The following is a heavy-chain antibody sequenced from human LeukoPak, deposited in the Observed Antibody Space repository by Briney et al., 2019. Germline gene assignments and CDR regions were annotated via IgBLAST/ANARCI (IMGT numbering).Heavy chain of an antibody. V-gene: IGHV1-8*01. CDR2: MNPNSGNT. J-gene: IGHJ6*03. CDR3: ARVSSMVRGVIYYYYYMDV. CDR1: GYTFTSYD. Sequence: ASVKVFCKASGYTFTSYDINWVRQATGQGLEWMGWMNPNSGNTGYAQKFQGRVTMTRNTSISTAYMELSSLRSEDTAVYYCARVSSMVRGVIYYYYYMDVWGKGTTVTVSS. D-gene: IGHD3-10*01.